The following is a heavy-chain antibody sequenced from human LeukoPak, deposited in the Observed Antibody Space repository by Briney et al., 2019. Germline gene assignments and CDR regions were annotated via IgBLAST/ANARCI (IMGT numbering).Heavy chain of an antibody. J-gene: IGHJ4*02. CDR3: TDITMVRGVTSPVNY. CDR2: ISGSGGST. CDR1: GFTFSSYA. V-gene: IGHV3-23*01. D-gene: IGHD3-10*01. Sequence: PGGSLRLSCAASGFTFSSYAMSWVRQAPGKGLEWVSAISGSGGSTYYADSVKGRFTVSRDNSKNTLYLQTNSLRAEDTAVYYCTDITMVRGVTSPVNYWGQGTLVTVSS.